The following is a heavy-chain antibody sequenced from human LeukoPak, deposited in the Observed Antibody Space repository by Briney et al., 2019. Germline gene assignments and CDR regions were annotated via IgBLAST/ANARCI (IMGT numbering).Heavy chain of an antibody. CDR2: ISGGGVNT. Sequence: GGSLRLSCAASGFTFSNYAMNWVRQAPGKGLEWVSSISGGGVNTYYADSVRGRFTISRDNSKNTLFLHMNSLRAEDTAIYYCANVKDAYNSPFDYWGQGTLVTVSS. D-gene: IGHD5-24*01. CDR1: GFTFSNYA. V-gene: IGHV3-23*01. CDR3: ANVKDAYNSPFDY. J-gene: IGHJ4*02.